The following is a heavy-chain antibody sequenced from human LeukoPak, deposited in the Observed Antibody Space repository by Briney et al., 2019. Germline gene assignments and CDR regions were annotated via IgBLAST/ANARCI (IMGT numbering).Heavy chain of an antibody. J-gene: IGHJ4*02. CDR3: ARDAGHSGYDLLDY. V-gene: IGHV3-7*01. D-gene: IGHD5-12*01. CDR1: GFTFSSYE. CDR2: IKHDGTEK. Sequence: GGSLRLSCAASGFTFSSYEMNWFRQAPGEGLEWVTTIKHDGTEKYYADFVKGRFTISRDNAKNSLFLQMDSMRAEDTAVYYCARDAGHSGYDLLDYWGQGTLVTVSS.